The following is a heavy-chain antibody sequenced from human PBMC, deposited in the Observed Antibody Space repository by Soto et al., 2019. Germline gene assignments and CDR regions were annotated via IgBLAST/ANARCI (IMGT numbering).Heavy chain of an antibody. CDR2: VYDNGRP. Sequence: SETLSLTCTIYGGSISVYYWSWIRQSPRQGLEWIGYVYDNGRPYYSPSLKSRVTMSADTSKNQISLKLTSATAADTAVYYCGRGVGSSPPRYWGRGTLVTVSS. CDR3: GRGVGSSPPRY. J-gene: IGHJ4*02. CDR1: GGSISVYY. D-gene: IGHD3-9*01. V-gene: IGHV4-59*01.